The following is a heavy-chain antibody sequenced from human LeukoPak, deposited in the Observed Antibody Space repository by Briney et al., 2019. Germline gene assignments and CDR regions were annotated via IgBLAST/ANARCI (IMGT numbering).Heavy chain of an antibody. CDR2: IYYSGST. V-gene: IGHV4-59*01. CDR1: GGSISSYY. CDR3: ARDPGYCSSTSCWDYYYGMDV. Sequence: SETLSLTCTVSGGSISSYYWSWIRQPPGKGLEWVGYIYYSGSTNYNPSLKSRVTISVDTSKNQFSLKLSSVTAADTAVYYCARDPGYCSSTSCWDYYYGMDVWGQGTTVTVSS. J-gene: IGHJ6*02. D-gene: IGHD2-2*01.